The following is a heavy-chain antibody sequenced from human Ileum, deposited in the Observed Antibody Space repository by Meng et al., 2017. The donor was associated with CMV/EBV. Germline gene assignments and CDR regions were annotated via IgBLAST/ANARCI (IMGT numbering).Heavy chain of an antibody. CDR3: ARIRRQQLATYYFDY. CDR1: GGSISSYY. CDR2: IYHSGST. J-gene: IGHJ4*02. Sequence: SETLSLTCTVSGGSISSYYWSWIRQPPGKGLEWIGTIYHSGSTYYNPSLKSRVTISLDTSKNHFSLKLSSVTAADTAVYYCARIRRQQLATYYFDYWGQGTLVTVSS. V-gene: IGHV4-59*08. D-gene: IGHD6-13*01.